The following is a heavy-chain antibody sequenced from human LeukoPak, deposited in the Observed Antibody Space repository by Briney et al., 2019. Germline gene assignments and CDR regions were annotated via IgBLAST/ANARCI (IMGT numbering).Heavy chain of an antibody. Sequence: ASVKVSCKASGYTFTSYYMHWVRQAPGQGLEWMGIINPSGGSTSYAQKSQGRVTMTRDTSTSTVYMELSSLRSEDTAVYYCARVNSGYDSPPGIWGQGTLVTVSS. CDR2: INPSGGST. CDR1: GYTFTSYY. J-gene: IGHJ4*02. V-gene: IGHV1-46*01. CDR3: ARVNSGYDSPPGI. D-gene: IGHD5-12*01.